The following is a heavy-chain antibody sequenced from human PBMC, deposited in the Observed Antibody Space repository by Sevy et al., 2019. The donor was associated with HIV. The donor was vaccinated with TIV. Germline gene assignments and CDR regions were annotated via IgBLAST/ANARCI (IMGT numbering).Heavy chain of an antibody. CDR3: AREGPTGYFDN. J-gene: IGHJ4*02. CDR2: IKQDGSEK. Sequence: GGSLRLSCAASGFTFSSYWMSWVRQAPGKGLEWVAKIKQDGSEKDYVDSVKGRFTISRDNVKISLYLQMNSLRVEDTAVYYCAREGPTGYFDNWGQGTLVTVSS. CDR1: GFTFSSYW. V-gene: IGHV3-7*01.